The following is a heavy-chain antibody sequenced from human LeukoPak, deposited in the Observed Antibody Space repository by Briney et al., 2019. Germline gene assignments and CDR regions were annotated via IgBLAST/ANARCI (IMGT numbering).Heavy chain of an antibody. V-gene: IGHV4-59*01. CDR3: ARSYGSSRGYFDY. CDR1: GGSISSYY. CDR2: IYYSGST. D-gene: IGHD6-6*01. J-gene: IGHJ4*02. Sequence: PSETLSLTCTVSGGSISSYYWSWIRQPPGKGLEWIGCIYYSGSTNYNPSLKSRVTISVDTSKNQFSLKLSSVTAADTAVYYCARSYGSSRGYFDYWGQGTLVTVSS.